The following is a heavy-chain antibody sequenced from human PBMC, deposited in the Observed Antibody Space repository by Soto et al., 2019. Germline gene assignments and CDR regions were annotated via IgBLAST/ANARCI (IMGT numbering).Heavy chain of an antibody. CDR3: ARGGAVAGRARGLGRPSRVGFDY. CDR1: GGSISSYY. CDR2: IYYSGST. V-gene: IGHV4-59*01. D-gene: IGHD6-19*01. Sequence: SETLSLTCTVSGGSISSYYWSWIRQPPGKGLEWIGYIYYSGSTNYNPSLKSRVTISVDTSKNQFSLKLSSVTAADTAVYYCARGGAVAGRARGLGRPSRVGFDYWGQGTLVTVSS. J-gene: IGHJ4*02.